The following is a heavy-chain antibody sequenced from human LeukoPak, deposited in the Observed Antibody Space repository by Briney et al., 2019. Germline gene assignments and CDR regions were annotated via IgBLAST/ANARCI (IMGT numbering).Heavy chain of an antibody. J-gene: IGHJ4*02. Sequence: PGGSLRLSCAASGFTFSSYAMNWVRQAPGKGLEWVSTISGGGGSTYYADSVKGRFTISRDNSKNTLYLQMNSLRAEDTAVYYCAKDADGIGITFDYWGQGTLVTVSS. D-gene: IGHD6-13*01. CDR3: AKDADGIGITFDY. CDR2: ISGGGGST. V-gene: IGHV3-23*01. CDR1: GFTFSSYA.